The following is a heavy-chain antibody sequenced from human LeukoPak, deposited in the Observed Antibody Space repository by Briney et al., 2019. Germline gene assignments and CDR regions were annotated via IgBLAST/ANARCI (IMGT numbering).Heavy chain of an antibody. CDR3: AKDVCTSPRCLLYFDS. Sequence: GGSLRLSCTTSGFAFSNYAMNWVRPAPGKGPECVSGISGFNTYYADSVKGRFTIFRDNSKNVLYLQMDRLRAEDTAVYSCAKDVCTSPRCLLYFDSWGQGTLVTVSS. V-gene: IGHV3-23*01. J-gene: IGHJ4*02. CDR2: ISGFNT. D-gene: IGHD2-8*01. CDR1: GFAFSNYA.